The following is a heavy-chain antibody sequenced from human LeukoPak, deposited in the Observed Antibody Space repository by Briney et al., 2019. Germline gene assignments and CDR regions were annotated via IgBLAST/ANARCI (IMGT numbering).Heavy chain of an antibody. Sequence: GGSLRLSCAASGFPFSSYWMHWVRQAPGKGLEWVSGINWNSDNIGYADSVKGRFTISRDNAKNSLYLQMNSLRAEDTALYYCAKDWAATVRGTDYWGQGTLVTVSS. CDR1: GFPFSSYW. V-gene: IGHV3-9*01. J-gene: IGHJ4*02. CDR3: AKDWAATVRGTDY. CDR2: INWNSDNI. D-gene: IGHD4-17*01.